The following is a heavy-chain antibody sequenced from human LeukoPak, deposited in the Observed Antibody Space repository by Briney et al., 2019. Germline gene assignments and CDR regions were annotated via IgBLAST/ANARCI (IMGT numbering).Heavy chain of an antibody. CDR1: GFTFSNAW. J-gene: IGHJ4*02. D-gene: IGHD3-22*01. V-gene: IGHV3-15*01. CDR2: IKSKTDGGTT. CDR3: TTGSYYDSSGYLFDY. Sequence: GGSLRLSCAASGFTFSNAWMSWVRQAPGKGLEWVGRIKSKTDGGTTDYAAPVKGRFTISRDDSKNTLYLQMNSLKTEDTAVYYCTTGSYYDSSGYLFDYWGQGTLVTVSS.